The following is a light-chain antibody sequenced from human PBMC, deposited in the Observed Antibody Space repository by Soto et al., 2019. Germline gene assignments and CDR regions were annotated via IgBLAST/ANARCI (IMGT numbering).Light chain of an antibody. V-gene: IGLV7-46*01. J-gene: IGLJ2*01. Sequence: QAVVTQEPSLTVSPGGTVTLTCGSSTGTVTSGHYPYWFQQKPGQAPRTLIYDTSNKHSWTPARFSGSLLGDKAALTLSGAQPEDEADYYCLLHYSDSLAFGGGTKLTVL. CDR2: DTS. CDR3: LLHYSDSLA. CDR1: TGTVTSGHY.